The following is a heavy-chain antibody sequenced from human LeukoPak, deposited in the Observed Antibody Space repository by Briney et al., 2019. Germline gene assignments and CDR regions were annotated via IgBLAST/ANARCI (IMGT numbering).Heavy chain of an antibody. CDR1: GGSISSNEYF. D-gene: IGHD3-22*01. J-gene: IGHJ4*02. V-gene: IGHV4-39*01. CDR3: ARLAGYYYDSRGYPKLSSLIDY. CDR2: IYYSGST. Sequence: SETLSLTCTFSGGSISSNEYFWGCIRQPPGKGLEWLGSIYYSGSTSYNPSLKSRLTISVDTSKNQFSLKLSSVTAADTPVYYCARLAGYYYDSRGYPKLSSLIDYWGQGTLVTVSS.